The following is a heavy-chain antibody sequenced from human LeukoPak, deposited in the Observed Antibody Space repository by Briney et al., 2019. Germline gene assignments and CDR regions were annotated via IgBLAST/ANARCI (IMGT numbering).Heavy chain of an antibody. D-gene: IGHD3-22*01. J-gene: IGHJ3*02. CDR3: ARDYGTYDSSGYWAFDI. V-gene: IGHV3-11*04. Sequence: GGSLRLSCAASAFTFSDYYMSWIRQAPGKGLEWVSYISSNDTTIYYADSVKGRFTISRDNAKNSLYLQMNSLRAEDTAVYYCARDYGTYDSSGYWAFDIWGQGTMVTVSS. CDR1: AFTFSDYY. CDR2: ISSNDTTI.